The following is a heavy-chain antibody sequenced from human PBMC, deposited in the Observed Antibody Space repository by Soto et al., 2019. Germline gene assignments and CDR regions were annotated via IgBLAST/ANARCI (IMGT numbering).Heavy chain of an antibody. CDR1: GGSISSGDYY. V-gene: IGHV4-30-4*01. CDR2: IYYSGST. D-gene: IGHD3-10*01. Sequence: SETLSLTCTVSGGSISSGDYYWSWIRQPPGKGLEWIGYIYYSGSTYYNTSLKNRVTISVDTSKKQFSLKLSSVTAADTAVYYCASSLVRGVNHDGMDVWGQGTTVTVSS. CDR3: ASSLVRGVNHDGMDV. J-gene: IGHJ6*02.